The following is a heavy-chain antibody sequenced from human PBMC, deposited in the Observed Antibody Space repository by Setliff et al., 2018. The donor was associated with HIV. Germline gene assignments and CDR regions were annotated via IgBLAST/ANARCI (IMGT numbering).Heavy chain of an antibody. CDR2: IYWNNNK. Sequence: SGPTLVNPTHRLTLTCTFSGFSLTTSGVGVGWIRQPPGKALEWLGIIYWNNNKHYSTSLKSRLTVTKDTSKNRVVFTMTNMDPVDTATYYCAYSGRQLRGPYFDFWGQGTPVTVSS. CDR3: AYSGRQLRGPYFDF. CDR1: GFSLTTSGVG. J-gene: IGHJ4*02. D-gene: IGHD1-1*01. V-gene: IGHV2-5*01.